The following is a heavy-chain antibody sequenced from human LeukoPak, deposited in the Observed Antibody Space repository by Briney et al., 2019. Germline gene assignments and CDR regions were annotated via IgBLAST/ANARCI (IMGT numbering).Heavy chain of an antibody. CDR1: GFTFSSYA. CDR2: ISGSGGST. D-gene: IGHD3-3*01. Sequence: GGSLRLSCAASGFTFSSYAMSWVRQAPGKGLEWVSAISGSGGSTYYADSVKGRFTISRDNSKNTLYLQMNSLRAEDTAVYYCARDRSSTIFGVVIMGSFDYWGQGTLVTVSS. V-gene: IGHV3-23*01. CDR3: ARDRSSTIFGVVIMGSFDY. J-gene: IGHJ4*02.